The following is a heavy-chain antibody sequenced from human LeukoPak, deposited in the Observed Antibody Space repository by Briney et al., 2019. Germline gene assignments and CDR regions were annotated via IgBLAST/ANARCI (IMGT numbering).Heavy chain of an antibody. CDR1: GFTFSSYA. V-gene: IGHV3-23*01. CDR3: AKDSPYYYDSSGKDYFDY. D-gene: IGHD3-22*01. CDR2: ISGSGGST. Sequence: GGSLRLSCAASGFTFSSYAMSWVRQAPGKGLEWVSAISGSGGSTYYADSVKGRFTISRDNSKNTLYLQMNSLRAEDTAVYYCAKDSPYYYDSSGKDYFDYRGQGTLVTVSS. J-gene: IGHJ4*02.